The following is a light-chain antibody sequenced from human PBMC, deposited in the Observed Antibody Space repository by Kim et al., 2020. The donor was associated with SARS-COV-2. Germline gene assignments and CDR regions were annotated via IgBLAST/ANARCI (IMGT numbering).Light chain of an antibody. Sequence: PGQRVTIFLLEMRPNNGRKLGNWLQQLPGKAPQPPLQRDEQRASGVPDRFSGSKSGTSASLAISGLRSEDEAEYYCAAWDDSLRVFGGGTQLTVL. CDR3: AAWDDSLRV. J-gene: IGLJ3*02. CDR2: RDE. CDR1: RPNNGRKL. V-gene: IGLV1-47*01.